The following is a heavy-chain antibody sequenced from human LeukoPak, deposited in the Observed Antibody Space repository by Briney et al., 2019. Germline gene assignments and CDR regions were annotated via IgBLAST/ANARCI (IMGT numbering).Heavy chain of an antibody. Sequence: ASVKVSCKASGYTFTSYDINWVRQATGQGLEWMGWMNPNSGNTGYAQKFQGRVTMTRNTSISTAYMELSSLRSEDTAVYYRATTRGEWLVPGLFDYWGQGTLVTVSS. CDR1: GYTFTSYD. D-gene: IGHD6-19*01. CDR2: MNPNSGNT. J-gene: IGHJ4*02. CDR3: ATTRGEWLVPGLFDY. V-gene: IGHV1-8*01.